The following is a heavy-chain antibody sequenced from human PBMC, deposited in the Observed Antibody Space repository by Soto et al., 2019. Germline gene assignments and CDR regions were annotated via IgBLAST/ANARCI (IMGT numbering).Heavy chain of an antibody. CDR1: GFTLSSYA. CDR3: AKARTGIYRYYYGMDV. D-gene: IGHD1-1*01. J-gene: IGHJ6*02. V-gene: IGHV3-23*01. CDR2: MSGSGGSI. Sequence: GGSLRLSCAGSGFTLSSYAMSWVRQAPGKGLEWVAGMSGSGGSIYYADSVKGRFTISRDNSKSTLYLHMNSLRAEDTALYYCAKARTGIYRYYYGMDVWGQGPRSPSP.